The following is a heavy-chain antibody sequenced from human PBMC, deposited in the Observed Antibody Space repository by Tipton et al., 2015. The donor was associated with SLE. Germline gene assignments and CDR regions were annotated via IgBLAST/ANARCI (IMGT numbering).Heavy chain of an antibody. J-gene: IGHJ5*02. V-gene: IGHV4-39*01. CDR2: IYYSGST. Sequence: GLVKPSETLSLTCTVSGGSISSSSYYWGWIRQPPGKGLEWIGSIYYSGSTHYNPSLKSRVTISVDTSKNQFFLKLSSVTAADTAVYYCARSTLGNMIVAVYDHWGQGTQVTVS. CDR3: ARSTLGNMIVAVYDH. D-gene: IGHD3-22*01. CDR1: GGSISSSSYY.